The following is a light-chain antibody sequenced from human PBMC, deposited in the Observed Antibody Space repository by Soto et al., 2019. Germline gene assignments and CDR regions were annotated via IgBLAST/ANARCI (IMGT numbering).Light chain of an antibody. Sequence: DIQMTQSPSSLSASLGDRVTITCLAIQTISDFLNWYQHKPGKAPKLLIYAASSLQGGVPSRFSGSGSGTNFTLTISGLQSEDSATYFCQQSFSTPRTFGQGTKVDI. CDR3: QQSFSTPRT. CDR2: AAS. J-gene: IGKJ1*01. V-gene: IGKV1-39*01. CDR1: QTISDF.